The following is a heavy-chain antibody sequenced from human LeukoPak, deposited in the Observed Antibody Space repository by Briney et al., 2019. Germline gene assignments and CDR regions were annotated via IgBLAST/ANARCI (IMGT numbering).Heavy chain of an antibody. CDR2: IYHSGST. Sequence: PSETLSLTCAVSGGSISSSNWWSWVRQPPGKGLEWIGEIYHSGSTNYNPSLNSRVTISVDKSKNQFSLKVTSVTAADTAFYYCARAYYGSGSYEYYFDYWGQGTLVTVSS. CDR3: ARAYYGSGSYEYYFDY. D-gene: IGHD3-10*01. CDR1: GGSISSSNW. V-gene: IGHV4-4*02. J-gene: IGHJ4*02.